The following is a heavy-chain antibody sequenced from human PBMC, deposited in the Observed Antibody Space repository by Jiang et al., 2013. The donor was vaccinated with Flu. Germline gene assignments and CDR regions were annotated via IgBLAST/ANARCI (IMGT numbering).Heavy chain of an antibody. Sequence: QLVESGEAMVQPGRSLRLSCRASRLRLEDYGMHWVRQAPGKGLEWVSGINWNAEDIVYADSVRGRFTISRDNAKNSIFLHMNSLRTDDTAVYYCVKDMTVRGPVSYYNGLDVWGQGTTVTVSS. J-gene: IGHJ6*02. CDR3: VKDMTVRGPVSYYNGLDV. CDR1: RLRLEDYG. CDR2: INWNAEDI. D-gene: IGHD3-10*01. V-gene: IGHV3-9*01.